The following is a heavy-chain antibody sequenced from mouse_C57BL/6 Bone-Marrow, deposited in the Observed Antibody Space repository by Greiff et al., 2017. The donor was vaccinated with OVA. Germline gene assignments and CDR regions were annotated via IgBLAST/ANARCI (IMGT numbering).Heavy chain of an antibody. V-gene: IGHV14-4*01. J-gene: IGHJ2*01. D-gene: IGHD1-1*02. CDR1: GFNIKDYY. CDR2: IDPENGDT. Sequence: VQLQHSGAELVRPGASVKLSCTASGFNIKDYYMHWVKQRPEQGLEWIGWIDPENGDTEYASKFQGKATITADTSSNTAYLQLSSLTSEDTAVYYCTTLGPPWSWGQGTTLTVSS. CDR3: TTLGPPWS.